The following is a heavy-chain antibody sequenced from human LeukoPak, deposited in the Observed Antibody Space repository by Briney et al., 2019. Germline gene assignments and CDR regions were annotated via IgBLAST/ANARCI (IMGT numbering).Heavy chain of an antibody. CDR2: IYPGESDT. CDR3: ARREIAAADFDY. Sequence: GDSLKISCKGSGYSFTSYWSGGVRQMPGKGLEGRGIIYPGESDTRYSPSFQGQVTISADKSISTAYLQWSSLKASDTAMYYCARREIAAADFDYWGQGTLVTVSS. CDR1: GYSFTSYW. V-gene: IGHV5-51*01. J-gene: IGHJ4*02. D-gene: IGHD6-13*01.